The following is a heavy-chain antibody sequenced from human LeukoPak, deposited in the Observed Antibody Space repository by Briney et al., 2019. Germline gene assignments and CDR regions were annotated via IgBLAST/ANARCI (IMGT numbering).Heavy chain of an antibody. Sequence: GGSLRLSCAASGFTFSSYSMNWVRQAPGKGLEWVSYISSSSTTIYYADSVKGRFTISRDNAKNSLYLQMNSLRAEDTAVYYCARDGGYCSSTNCYLGVWGQGTMVTVSS. J-gene: IGHJ3*01. V-gene: IGHV3-48*01. CDR2: ISSSSTTI. CDR1: GFTFSSYS. D-gene: IGHD2-2*01. CDR3: ARDGGYCSSTNCYLGV.